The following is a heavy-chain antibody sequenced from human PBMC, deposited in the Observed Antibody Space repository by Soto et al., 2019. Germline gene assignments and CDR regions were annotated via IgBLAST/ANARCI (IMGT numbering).Heavy chain of an antibody. CDR2: INTDGGSS. D-gene: IGHD2-2*01. V-gene: IGHV3-74*03. CDR1: GFTFSGHW. CDR3: AREAGYCSRTSCYRRAFDP. Sequence: EVQLVESGGDLVQPGGSLSLSCAASGFTFSGHWMHWVRQVAGKGLEWVSRINTDGGSSAYADSVKGRFTISRDNAKNTLFLQMNGLRAEDTAVYYCAREAGYCSRTSCYRRAFDPWGQGTTVTVSS. J-gene: IGHJ3*01.